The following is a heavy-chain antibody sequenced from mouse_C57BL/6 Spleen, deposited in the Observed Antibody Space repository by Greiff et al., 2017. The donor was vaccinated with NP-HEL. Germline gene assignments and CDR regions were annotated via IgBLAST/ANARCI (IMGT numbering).Heavy chain of an antibody. CDR1: GFNIKDYY. V-gene: IGHV14-2*01. CDR2: IDPEDGET. Sequence: EVKLMESGAELVKPGASVKLSCTASGFNIKDYYMHWVKQRTEQGLEWIGRIDPEDGETKYAPKVQGKATITADTSSNTAYLQLSSLTSEDTAVYYCARNNDYAAWFAYWGQGTLVTVSA. D-gene: IGHD2-4*01. J-gene: IGHJ3*01. CDR3: ARNNDYAAWFAY.